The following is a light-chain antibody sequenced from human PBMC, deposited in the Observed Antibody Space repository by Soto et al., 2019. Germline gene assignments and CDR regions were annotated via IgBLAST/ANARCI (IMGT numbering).Light chain of an antibody. Sequence: EIVLTQSPGTLSLSPGERATLSCRASQSVSSSYLAWYQQKPGQAPRLLIYGASSRATGIPDRFSGSGSGTDFTLTISRLEPEDFAVYFCQYYGSSPPRFTFGPGTKVDIK. CDR1: QSVSSSY. V-gene: IGKV3-20*01. J-gene: IGKJ3*01. CDR3: QYYGSSPPRFT. CDR2: GAS.